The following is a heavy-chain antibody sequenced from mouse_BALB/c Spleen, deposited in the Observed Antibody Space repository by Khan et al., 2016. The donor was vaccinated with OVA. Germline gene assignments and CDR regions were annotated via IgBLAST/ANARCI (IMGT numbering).Heavy chain of an antibody. V-gene: IGHV2-9*02. CDR1: GFSLTSYG. J-gene: IGHJ2*01. CDR2: IWAGGST. Sequence: VELVESGPGLVAPSQSLSITCTVSGFSLTSYGVHWVRQPPGKGLEWLGVIWAGGSTYYTSSLMSRLSISKDNSKSKVFLKMNSLQTDDTAMYYCDRLEDIWGQGTTLTVSA. CDR3: DRLEDI. D-gene: IGHD1-3*01.